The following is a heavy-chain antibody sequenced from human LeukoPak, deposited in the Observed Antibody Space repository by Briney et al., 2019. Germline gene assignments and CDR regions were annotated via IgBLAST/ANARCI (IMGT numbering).Heavy chain of an antibody. D-gene: IGHD1-26*01. CDR1: GGSINGYY. J-gene: IGHJ4*02. V-gene: IGHV4-59*08. CDR2: IYYSGTT. Sequence: SETLSLTCTVSGGSINGYYWSWIRQPPGKGLEWIGYIYYSGTTNHNPSLKSRVTISVDTSKNQFSLKLSSVTAADTAVYYCAGSVGAYYYEYWGQGTLVTVSS. CDR3: AGSVGAYYYEY.